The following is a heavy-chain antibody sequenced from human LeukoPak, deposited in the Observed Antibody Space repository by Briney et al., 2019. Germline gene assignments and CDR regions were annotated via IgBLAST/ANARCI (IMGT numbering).Heavy chain of an antibody. J-gene: IGHJ4*02. CDR3: AIPPGYCGNDCSFDH. D-gene: IGHD2-21*02. V-gene: IGHV5-51*01. Sequence: GESLKISREGSGYSFSNYWIGWVRQMPGKGLEWMGIIYPGDYETRYSPSFQGLVTISVDKSISTAYLRWSSLKASDTAMYYCAIPPGYCGNDCSFDHWGQGTLVTVSS. CDR1: GYSFSNYW. CDR2: IYPGDYET.